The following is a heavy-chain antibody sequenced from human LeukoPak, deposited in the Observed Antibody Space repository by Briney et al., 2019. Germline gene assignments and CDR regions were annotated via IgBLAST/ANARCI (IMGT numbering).Heavy chain of an antibody. V-gene: IGHV4-61*01. D-gene: IGHD3-3*01. CDR1: AGSFSSGSDY. Sequence: SETLSLTCTVSAGSFSSGSDYWSWIRQPPGKGLEWIGFIHYSGSTTYSPSLKSRVSISVDTSKNQFSLKLSSVTAADTAIYYCARMLTIFGVVTPYFDYWGQGTLVTVSS. CDR3: ARMLTIFGVVTPYFDY. CDR2: IHYSGST. J-gene: IGHJ4*02.